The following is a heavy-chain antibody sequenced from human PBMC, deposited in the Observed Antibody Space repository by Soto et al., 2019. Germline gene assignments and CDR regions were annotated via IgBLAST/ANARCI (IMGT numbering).Heavy chain of an antibody. CDR3: ARDGLLWSSSWYRASGMEV. CDR2: IYYSGST. J-gene: IGHJ6*01. D-gene: IGHD6-13*01. V-gene: IGHV4-31*03. Sequence: SLNRSVSGGSISSGGYYWSWIRQHPVKGLEWIGYIYYSGSTYYNPSLKSRVTISVDTSKNQFSLKLSSVTAADTAVYYCARDGLLWSSSWYRASGMEVWGQATTFSLSS. CDR1: GGSISSGGYY.